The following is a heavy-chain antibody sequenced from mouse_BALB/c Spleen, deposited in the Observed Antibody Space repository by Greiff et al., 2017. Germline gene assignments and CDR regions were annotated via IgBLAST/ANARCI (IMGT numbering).Heavy chain of an antibody. CDR1: GFSLTSYG. Sequence: VKLVESGPGLVQPSQSLSITCTVSGFSLTSYGVHWVRQSPGKGLEWLGVIWSGGSTDYNAAFISRLSISKDNSKSQVFFKMNSLQTDDTAMYYCARNFITTVPGVAYWGQGTLVTVSA. CDR3: ARNFITTVPGVAY. V-gene: IGHV2-2*01. D-gene: IGHD1-1*01. CDR2: IWSGGST. J-gene: IGHJ3*01.